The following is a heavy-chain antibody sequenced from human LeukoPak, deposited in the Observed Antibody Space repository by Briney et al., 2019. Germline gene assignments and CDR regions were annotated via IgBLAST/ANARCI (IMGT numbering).Heavy chain of an antibody. D-gene: IGHD3-3*01. V-gene: IGHV3-48*01. CDR1: GFTFSSYS. Sequence: GGSLRLSCAASGFTFSSYSMNWVRQAPGKGLEWVSYISSSSSTIYYADSVKDRFTISRDNAKNSLYLQMNSLRAEDTAVYYCARDKPYYDFWSGYPDYMDVWGKGTTVTVSS. CDR2: ISSSSSTI. J-gene: IGHJ6*03. CDR3: ARDKPYYDFWSGYPDYMDV.